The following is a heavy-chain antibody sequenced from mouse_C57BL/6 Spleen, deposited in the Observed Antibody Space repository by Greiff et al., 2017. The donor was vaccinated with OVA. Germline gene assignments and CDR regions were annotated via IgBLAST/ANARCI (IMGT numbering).Heavy chain of an antibody. J-gene: IGHJ3*01. V-gene: IGHV1-81*01. D-gene: IGHD2-4*01. CDR2: IYPRSGNT. CDR1: GYTFTSYG. CDR3: ARDGDYDGAWFAY. Sequence: VQLVESGAELARPGASVKLSCKASGYTFTSYGISWVKQRTGQGLEWIGEIYPRSGNTYYNEKFKGKATLTADKSSSTAYMELRSLTSEDSAVYFCARDGDYDGAWFAYWGQGTLVTVSA.